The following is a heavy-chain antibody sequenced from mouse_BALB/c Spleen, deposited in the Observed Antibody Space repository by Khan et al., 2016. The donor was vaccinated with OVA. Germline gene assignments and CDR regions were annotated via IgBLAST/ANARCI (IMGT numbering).Heavy chain of an antibody. J-gene: IGHJ3*01. V-gene: IGHV5-6*01. CDR3: TRLAYYYDSEGFAY. CDR2: VSTGGSYN. CDR1: GFTFSTYG. D-gene: IGHD1-1*01. Sequence: EVELVESGGDLVKPGGSLKLSCAASGFTFSTYGMSWVRQTPDKRLEWVATVSTGGSYNYYPAIVKGRFTISRNYAKKTLYLQMSGLKSEDTAMFYCTRLAYYYDSEGFAYWGQGTLVTVSA.